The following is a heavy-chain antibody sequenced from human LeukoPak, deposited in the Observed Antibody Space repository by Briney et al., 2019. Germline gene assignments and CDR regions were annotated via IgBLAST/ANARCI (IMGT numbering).Heavy chain of an antibody. Sequence: QPGGSLRLSCAASGFTFSSYSMNWVRQAPGKGLEWVSYISSSSSTISYADSVKGRFTISGDNHKNSMYLQMNSLTAEATAVYYCARDADSSSWYDGIGNLFYYYYYYMDVWGKGTTVTVSS. CDR1: GFTFSSYS. CDR2: ISSSSSTI. J-gene: IGHJ6*03. CDR3: ARDADSSSWYDGIGNLFYYYYYYMDV. D-gene: IGHD6-13*01. V-gene: IGHV3-48*01.